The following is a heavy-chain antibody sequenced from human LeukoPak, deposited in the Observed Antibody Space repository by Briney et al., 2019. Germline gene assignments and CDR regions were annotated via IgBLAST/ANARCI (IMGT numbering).Heavy chain of an antibody. V-gene: IGHV3-7*01. J-gene: IGHJ6*03. CDR2: IKQDGSEK. CDR1: GFTFGSYW. CDR3: ARVRYSSSWYYYYYMDV. Sequence: GGSLRLSCAASGFTFGSYWMSWVRQAPGKGLEWVANIKQDGSEKYYVDSVKGRFTISRDNAKNSLYLQMNSLRAEDTAVYYCARVRYSSSWYYYYYMDVWGKGTTVTVSS. D-gene: IGHD6-13*01.